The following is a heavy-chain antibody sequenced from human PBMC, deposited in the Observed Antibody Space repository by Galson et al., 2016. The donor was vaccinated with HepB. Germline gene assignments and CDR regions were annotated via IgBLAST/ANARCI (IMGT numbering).Heavy chain of an antibody. Sequence: SLRLSCAASGFTISNYVMTWVRQAPGMGLEWVSGISTTGSTTYYADSVKGRFTISRDNSKNTLYLQMSGLRADDTAVYYCAKTPKKGENGGLLNYWGQGTLVTVSS. V-gene: IGHV3-23*01. CDR1: GFTISNYV. CDR3: AKTPKKGENGGLLNY. J-gene: IGHJ4*02. D-gene: IGHD2-15*01. CDR2: ISTTGSTT.